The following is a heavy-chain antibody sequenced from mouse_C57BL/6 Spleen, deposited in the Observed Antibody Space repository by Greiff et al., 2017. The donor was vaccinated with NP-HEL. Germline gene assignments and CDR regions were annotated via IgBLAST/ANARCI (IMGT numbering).Heavy chain of an antibody. D-gene: IGHD1-1*01. J-gene: IGHJ4*01. V-gene: IGHV5-6*01. CDR2: ISSGGSYT. Sequence: EVKLMESGGDLVKPGGSLKLSCAASGFTFSSYGMSWVRQTPDKRLEWVATISSGGSYTYYPDSVKGRFTISRDNAKNTLYLQMSSLKSEDTAMYYCARQDSGSSYAMDYWGQGTSVTVSS. CDR1: GFTFSSYG. CDR3: ARQDSGSSYAMDY.